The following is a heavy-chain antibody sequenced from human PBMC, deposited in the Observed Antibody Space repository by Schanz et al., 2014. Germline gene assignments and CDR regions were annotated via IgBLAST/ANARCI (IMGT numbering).Heavy chain of an antibody. CDR3: ATEPSGSLDY. D-gene: IGHD3-10*01. V-gene: IGHV1-3*04. CDR2: INTGNGYT. CDR1: GYTFTSYA. Sequence: QAQLVQSGAELRKPGTSVKVSCKASGYTFTSYAMHWVRQAPGHRPEWMGRINTGNGYTHYSETFQDRVTTSADTSASTTYMEVRSLTSEDAAVYYCATEPSGSLDYWGQGTLXTVSS. J-gene: IGHJ4*02.